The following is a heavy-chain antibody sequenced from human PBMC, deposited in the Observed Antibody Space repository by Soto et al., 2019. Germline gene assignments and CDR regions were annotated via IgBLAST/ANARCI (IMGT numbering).Heavy chain of an antibody. D-gene: IGHD5-12*01. Sequence: SETLSLTCTVSGGSISSYYWSWIRQPPGKGLEWIGYIYYSGSTNYNPSLKSRVTISVDTSKNQFSLKLSSVTVADTAVYYCARSYSGYSTFDYWGQGTLVTVSS. CDR2: IYYSGST. CDR3: ARSYSGYSTFDY. J-gene: IGHJ4*02. V-gene: IGHV4-59*01. CDR1: GGSISSYY.